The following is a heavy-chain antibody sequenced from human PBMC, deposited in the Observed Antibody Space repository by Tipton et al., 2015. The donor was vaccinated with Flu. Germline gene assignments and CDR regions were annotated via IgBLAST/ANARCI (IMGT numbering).Heavy chain of an antibody. Sequence: TLSLTCTVSGGSISSYYWSWIRQPAGKGPEWIGEINHSGSTNYNPSLKSRVTISVDTSKNQFSLKLSSVTAADTAVYYWARPPDYWGQGTLVTVSS. J-gene: IGHJ4*02. CDR2: INHSGST. CDR3: ARPPDY. CDR1: GGSISSYY. V-gene: IGHV4-34*01.